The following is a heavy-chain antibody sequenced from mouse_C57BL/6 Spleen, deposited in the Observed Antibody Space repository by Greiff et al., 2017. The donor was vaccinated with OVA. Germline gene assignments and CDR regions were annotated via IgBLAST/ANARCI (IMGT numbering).Heavy chain of an antibody. CDR1: GYAFSSYW. V-gene: IGHV1-80*01. J-gene: IGHJ2*01. Sequence: VQLQQSGAELVKPGASVKISCKASGYAFSSYWMNWVKQRTGQGLEWIGQIYPGDGDTNYNGKFKGKATLTADKSSSTAYMQLSSLTSEDSAVYFWARRVFDYWGQGTTLTVSS. CDR2: IYPGDGDT. CDR3: ARRVFDY.